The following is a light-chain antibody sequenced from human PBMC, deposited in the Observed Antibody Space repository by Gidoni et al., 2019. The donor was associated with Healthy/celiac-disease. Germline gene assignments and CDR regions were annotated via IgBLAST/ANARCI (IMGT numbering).Light chain of an antibody. CDR2: YAS. CDR3: QQANSFSRT. V-gene: IGKV1D-12*01. J-gene: IGKJ4*01. Sequence: DLQMTQSTSSVSASVGDRVTITCRASQGISSWLALYQQKSGKAPKLLIYYASILQSWVPSRFSGSRYGTDFTLTITSLQPEDFATYYCQQANSFSRTFGGGTKVEIK. CDR1: QGISSW.